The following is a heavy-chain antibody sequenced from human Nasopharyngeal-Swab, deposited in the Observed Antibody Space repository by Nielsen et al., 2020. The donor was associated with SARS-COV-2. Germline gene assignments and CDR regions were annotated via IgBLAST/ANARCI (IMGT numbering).Heavy chain of an antibody. CDR3: AKHPIRIYYYYMDV. D-gene: IGHD2/OR15-2a*01. CDR1: GFTFSSYA. V-gene: IGHV3-23*01. J-gene: IGHJ6*03. CDR2: ISGSGGST. Sequence: GGSLRLSCAASGFTFSSYAMSWVRQAPGKGLEWASAISGSGGSTYYADSVKGRFTISRDNSKNTLYLQMNSLRAEDTAVYYCAKHPIRIYYYYMDVWGKGTTVTVSS.